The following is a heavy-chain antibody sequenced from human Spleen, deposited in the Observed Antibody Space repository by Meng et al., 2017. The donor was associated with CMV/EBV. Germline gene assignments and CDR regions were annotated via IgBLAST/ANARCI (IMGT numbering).Heavy chain of an antibody. CDR1: GGTFSSYT. D-gene: IGHD5-18*01. J-gene: IGHJ6*02. V-gene: IGHV1-69*08. Sequence: SVKVSCKPSGGTFSSYTISWVRQAPGQGLEWMGMIIPILATPNYAQKFQGRLTITADKSTSTAYMELSGLRTDDTAVYYCARDPGAMVAYGMDVWGQGTTVTVSS. CDR2: IIPILATP. CDR3: ARDPGAMVAYGMDV.